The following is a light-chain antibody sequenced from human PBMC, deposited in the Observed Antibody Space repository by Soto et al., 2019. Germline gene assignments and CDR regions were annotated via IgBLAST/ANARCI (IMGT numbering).Light chain of an antibody. CDR3: QTGGTGIHVV. CDR1: SGHSSYA. J-gene: IGLJ2*01. V-gene: IGLV4-69*01. CDR2: LDSDGSH. Sequence: QPVLTQSPSASASLGASVKLTCTLSSGHSSYAIAWHQQQPEKGPRYLMKLDSDGSHTKGDAIPDRFSGSSSGAERYLTISSLQSEDEADYYCQTGGTGIHVVFGGGTQLTV.